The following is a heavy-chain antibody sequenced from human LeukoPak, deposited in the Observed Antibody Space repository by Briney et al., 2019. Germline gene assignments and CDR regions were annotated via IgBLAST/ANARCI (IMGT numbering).Heavy chain of an antibody. Sequence: GGSLRLSCAASGLTFSSYAMSWVRQAPGKGLEWVSAISGSGGSTYYADSVKGRFTISRDNSKNTLYLQMNSLRAEDTAVYYCAKDVQLWPRNHFDYWGQGTLVTVSS. CDR2: ISGSGGST. CDR3: AKDVQLWPRNHFDY. CDR1: GLTFSSYA. D-gene: IGHD5-18*01. J-gene: IGHJ4*02. V-gene: IGHV3-23*01.